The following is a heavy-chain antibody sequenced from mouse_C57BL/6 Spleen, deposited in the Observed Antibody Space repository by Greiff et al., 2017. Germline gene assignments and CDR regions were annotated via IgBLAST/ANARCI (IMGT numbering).Heavy chain of an antibody. CDR1: GFTFSDYG. CDR3: ARMVTTYYAMDY. Sequence: DVKLVESGGGLVKPGGSLKLSCAASGFTFSDYGMHWVRQAPEKGLEWVAYISSGSSTIYYADTVKGRFPISRDNAKNTLFLQMTSLRSEDTAMYYCARMVTTYYAMDYWGQGTSVTVSS. J-gene: IGHJ4*01. V-gene: IGHV5-17*01. CDR2: ISSGSSTI. D-gene: IGHD2-3*01.